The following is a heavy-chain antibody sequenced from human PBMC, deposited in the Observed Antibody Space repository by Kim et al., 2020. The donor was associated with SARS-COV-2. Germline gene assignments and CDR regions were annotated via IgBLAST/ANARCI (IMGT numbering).Heavy chain of an antibody. Sequence: GGSLRLSCAASRVTFSTYSMSWVRHAPGKGLEWVSTISSGSDYIYYSDSVKGRFTISRDNAKKLLFLQMNSVRAEDTAVYYCARPYNDYYFYGMDVWGQGTTVTVSS. D-gene: IGHD1-1*01. J-gene: IGHJ6*02. CDR3: ARPYNDYYFYGMDV. CDR2: ISSGSDYI. V-gene: IGHV3-21*01. CDR1: RVTFSTYS.